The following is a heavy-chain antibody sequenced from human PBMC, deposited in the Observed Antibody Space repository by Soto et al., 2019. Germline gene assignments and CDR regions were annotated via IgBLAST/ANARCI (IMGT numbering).Heavy chain of an antibody. D-gene: IGHD1-1*01. Sequence: PSETLSLTCPVSGGSISSDIYHWTWIRQSPGKGLEWIGYIYYSGSIFYNPSFKSRVTISVDTSKNQFSLQLSSVTAADTAVYFCAREDDGGDRDYYGLDVWGQGTTVTVSS. CDR2: IYYSGSI. CDR3: AREDDGGDRDYYGLDV. CDR1: GGSISSDIYH. J-gene: IGHJ6*02. V-gene: IGHV4-30-4*08.